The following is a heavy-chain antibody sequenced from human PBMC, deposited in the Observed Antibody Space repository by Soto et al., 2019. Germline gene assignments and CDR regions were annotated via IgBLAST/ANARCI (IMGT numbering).Heavy chain of an antibody. Sequence: NPSETLSLTCSVSGGSIVDYYWSWIRQPPGKGLEWIDFIYYTGNTRYNPSLGSRVTMSLDTSKNQFSLKLTSATAADTAFYYCARDVNRWELRGFFDPWGRGALVTVSS. V-gene: IGHV4-59*01. CDR3: ARDVNRWELRGFFDP. J-gene: IGHJ5*02. CDR1: GGSIVDYY. D-gene: IGHD1-7*01. CDR2: IYYTGNT.